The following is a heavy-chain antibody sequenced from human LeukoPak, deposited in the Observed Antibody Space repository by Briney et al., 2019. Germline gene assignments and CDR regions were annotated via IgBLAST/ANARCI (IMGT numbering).Heavy chain of an antibody. V-gene: IGHV4-34*01. CDR1: GGSFSGYY. CDR2: INHSGST. CDR3: ARGRGYCSSTSCPQGYYYGMDV. J-gene: IGHJ6*04. D-gene: IGHD2-2*01. Sequence: KPSETLSLTCAVYGGSFSGYYWSWIRQPPGKGLEWIGEINHSGSTNYNPSLKSRVTISVDTSKNQFSPKLSSVTAADTAVYYCARGRGYCSSTSCPQGYYYGMDVWGKGTTVTVSS.